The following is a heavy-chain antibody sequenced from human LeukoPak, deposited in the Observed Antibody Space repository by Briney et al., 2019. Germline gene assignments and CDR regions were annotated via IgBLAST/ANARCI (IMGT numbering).Heavy chain of an antibody. CDR2: INHSGST. Sequence: PSETLSLTCAVYGGSFSGYYWSWIRQPPGKGLEWIGEINHSGSTNYNPSLKSRVTISVDTPKNQFSLKLSSVTAADTAVYYCARKSWQWREPGYFDYWGQGTLVTVSS. V-gene: IGHV4-34*01. CDR1: GGSFSGYY. D-gene: IGHD6-19*01. CDR3: ARKSWQWREPGYFDY. J-gene: IGHJ4*02.